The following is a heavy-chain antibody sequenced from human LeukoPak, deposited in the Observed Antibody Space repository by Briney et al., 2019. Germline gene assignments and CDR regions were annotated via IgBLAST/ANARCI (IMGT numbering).Heavy chain of an antibody. CDR1: GGSFSGYY. V-gene: IGHV4-34*01. CDR2: INHSGST. CDR3: ARGYRNFDY. Sequence: SGTLSLTCAVYGGSFSGYYWSWIRQPPGKGLEWIGEINHSGSTNYNPSLKSRVTISVDTSKNQFSLKLSSVTAADTAVYYCARGYRNFDYWGQGTLVTVSS. J-gene: IGHJ4*02. D-gene: IGHD4-11*01.